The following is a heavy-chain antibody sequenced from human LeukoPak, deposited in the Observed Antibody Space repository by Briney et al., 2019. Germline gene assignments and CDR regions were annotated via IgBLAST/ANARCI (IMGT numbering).Heavy chain of an antibody. CDR1: GFSLSNYW. J-gene: IGHJ4*02. CDR2: INEDGNEK. V-gene: IGHV3-7*03. Sequence: GSLRLSCVASGFSLSNYWMSWARQAPGKGLEWVANINEDGNEKYCVASVKGRLTISRDNAKNSLFLQMNSLRGEDTAVYYCVRDPTRAECRSGSCYFDYWGQGTLVTASS. D-gene: IGHD2-15*01. CDR3: VRDPTRAECRSGSCYFDY.